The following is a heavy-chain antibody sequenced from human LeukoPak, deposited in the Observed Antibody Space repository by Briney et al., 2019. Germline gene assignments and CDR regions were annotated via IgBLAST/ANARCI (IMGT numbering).Heavy chain of an antibody. D-gene: IGHD3-10*01. V-gene: IGHV1-69*04. CDR3: ARDGYYGSGSLYYYYMDV. J-gene: IGHJ6*03. CDR2: IIPILGIA. CDR1: GYTFTSYG. Sequence: GASVKVSCKASGYTFTSYGISWVRQAPGQGLEWMGRIIPILGIANYAQKFQGRVTITTDESTSTAYMELSSLRSEDTAVYYCARDGYYGSGSLYYYYMDVWGKGTTVTVSS.